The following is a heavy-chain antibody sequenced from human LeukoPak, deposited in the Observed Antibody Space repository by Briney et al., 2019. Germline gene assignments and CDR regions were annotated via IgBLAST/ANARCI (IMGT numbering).Heavy chain of an antibody. J-gene: IGHJ4*02. Sequence: GGSLSLSCAASGFTFSSYAMSWVRQAPGKGLEWVSAISGSGGSTYYADSVKGRFTISRDNSKNTLYLQMNSLRAEDTAVYYCAKDRELRYFDWLPMFDYWGQGTLVTVSS. CDR2: ISGSGGST. D-gene: IGHD3-9*01. CDR1: GFTFSSYA. V-gene: IGHV3-23*01. CDR3: AKDRELRYFDWLPMFDY.